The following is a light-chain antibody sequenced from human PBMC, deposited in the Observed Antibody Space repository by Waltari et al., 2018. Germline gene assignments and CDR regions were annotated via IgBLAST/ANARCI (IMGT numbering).Light chain of an antibody. Sequence: SYEVTQPPSVSGSTGQTARINWCGDAFPKNYAYWYQQKSGQAPVLVIYERRKRPTGIPGRFSGSSSVTVATLTITGAQVSDEADYHSYSTHSSGTLFRGGTKLTVL. V-gene: IGLV3-10*01. CDR3: YSTHSSGTL. CDR1: AFPKNY. J-gene: IGLJ3*02. CDR2: ERR.